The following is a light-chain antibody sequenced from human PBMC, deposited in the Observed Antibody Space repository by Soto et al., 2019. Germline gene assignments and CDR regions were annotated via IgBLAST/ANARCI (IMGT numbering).Light chain of an antibody. Sequence: QAVVTQEPSLTVSPGGTVTLTCASSTGAVTSGYYPNWFQQKPGQAPRALIYSTSNKHPWTPARFSGSLLGGKAALTLSGVQPEDEAEYYCLLYYGGGQVFGGGTKVTVL. CDR2: STS. J-gene: IGLJ2*01. V-gene: IGLV7-43*01. CDR3: LLYYGGGQV. CDR1: TGAVTSGYY.